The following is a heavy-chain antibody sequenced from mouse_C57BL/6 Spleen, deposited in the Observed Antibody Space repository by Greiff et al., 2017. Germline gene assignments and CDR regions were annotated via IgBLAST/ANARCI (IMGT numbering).Heavy chain of an antibody. CDR3: ARETRDGPYCAMDY. J-gene: IGHJ4*01. Sequence: VQLQQSGPELVTPGASVKISCKASGYSFTGYFMNWVMQSHGKSLEWIGRFNPYNGVTFYNQKFKGKATLTVDKSSSTAHMELRSVPSDDSAVYYCARETRDGPYCAMDYWGQGTSVTVSS. V-gene: IGHV1-20*02. D-gene: IGHD3-3*01. CDR2: FNPYNGVT. CDR1: GYSFTGYF.